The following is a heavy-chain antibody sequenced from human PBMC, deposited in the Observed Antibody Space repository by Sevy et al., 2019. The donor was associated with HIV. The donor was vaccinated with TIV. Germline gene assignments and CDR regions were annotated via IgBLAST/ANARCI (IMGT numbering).Heavy chain of an antibody. CDR2: MKQDGSEE. J-gene: IGHJ4*01. V-gene: IGHV3-7*01. CDR1: GFSFSIYW. D-gene: IGHD5-18*01. Sequence: GGSLRLSCAASGFSFSIYWMSWVRQALGKGLEWVATMKQDGSEEDYVDSVKGRFTISRDNAKNSLFLQMNSLSAEDTAVYYCVREGLGGYSYSLDYWGHGTLVTVSS. CDR3: VREGLGGYSYSLDY.